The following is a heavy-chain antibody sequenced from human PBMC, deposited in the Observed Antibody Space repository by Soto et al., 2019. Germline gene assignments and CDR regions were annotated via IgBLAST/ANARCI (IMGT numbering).Heavy chain of an antibody. CDR2: IIPIFGTA. J-gene: IGHJ6*02. CDR3: ASNGDYDWNYYGMDV. Sequence: GASVKVSCKASGGTFSSYAISWVRQAPGQGLEWMGGIIPIFGTANYAQKFQGRVTITADESTSTAYMELSSLRSEDTAVYYCASNGDYDWNYYGMDVWGQGTTVTVSS. D-gene: IGHD4-17*01. V-gene: IGHV1-69*13. CDR1: GGTFSSYA.